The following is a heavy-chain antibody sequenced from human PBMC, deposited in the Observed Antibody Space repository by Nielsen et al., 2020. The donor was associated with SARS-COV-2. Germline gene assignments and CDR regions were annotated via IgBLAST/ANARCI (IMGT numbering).Heavy chain of an antibody. CDR3: ARDKIVVVPAAGGEYYYGMDV. CDR2: INPNSGGT. V-gene: IGHV1-2*06. Sequence: ASVKVSCKASGGTFSSYAISWVRQAPGQGLEWMGRINPNSGGTNYAQKFQGRVTMTRDTSISTAYMELSRLRSDDTAVYYCARDKIVVVPAAGGEYYYGMDVWGQGTTVTVSS. J-gene: IGHJ6*02. D-gene: IGHD2-2*01. CDR1: GGTFSSYA.